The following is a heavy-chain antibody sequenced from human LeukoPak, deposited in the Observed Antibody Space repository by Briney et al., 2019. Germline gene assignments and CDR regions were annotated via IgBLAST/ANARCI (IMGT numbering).Heavy chain of an antibody. CDR1: GYTFTSYD. CDR2: MNPNSGNT. Sequence: ASVKVSCKASGYTFTSYDINWVRQATGQGLEWMGWMNPNSGNTGYAQKFQGRVTMTRNTSISTAYMELSSLRSEDTAVYYCAIPMGYCSSTSCYLDDAFDIWGQGTMVTVSS. V-gene: IGHV1-8*01. J-gene: IGHJ3*02. CDR3: AIPMGYCSSTSCYLDDAFDI. D-gene: IGHD2-2*01.